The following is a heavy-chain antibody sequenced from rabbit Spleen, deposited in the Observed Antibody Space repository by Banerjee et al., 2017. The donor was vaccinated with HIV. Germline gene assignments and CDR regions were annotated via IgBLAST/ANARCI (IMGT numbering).Heavy chain of an antibody. V-gene: IGHV1S47*01. Sequence: QEQLVESGGGLVQPGGSLKLSCKASGFDFSNYGVSWFRQAPGKGLEWIGYIEPIFGNTYYANWVNGRFTISSHNAQNTLYLQLSSLTAADTATYFCVRDQAARFKLWGQGTLVTVS. CDR3: VRDQAARFKL. CDR2: IEPIFGNT. CDR1: GFDFSNYG. J-gene: IGHJ4*01. D-gene: IGHD4-1*01.